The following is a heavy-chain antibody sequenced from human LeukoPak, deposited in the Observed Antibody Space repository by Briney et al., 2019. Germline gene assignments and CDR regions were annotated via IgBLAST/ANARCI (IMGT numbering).Heavy chain of an antibody. CDR2: IYYSGST. V-gene: IGHV4-59*11. CDR1: GGSINSHY. J-gene: IGHJ5*01. Sequence: SETLSLTCTVSGGSINSHYWSLIRQPPGKGLECIGYIYYSGSTKYNPSLNSRATISLVTSKNQLYLKRTSVTAADTAVYYCARDGDRGVWFDSWGQGALVTVSS. CDR3: ARDGDRGVWFDS. D-gene: IGHD6-25*01.